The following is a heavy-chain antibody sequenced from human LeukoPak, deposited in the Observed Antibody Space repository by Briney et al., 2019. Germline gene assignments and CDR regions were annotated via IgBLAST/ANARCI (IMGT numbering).Heavy chain of an antibody. V-gene: IGHV1-69*01. D-gene: IGHD5-12*01. CDR3: ARFFHSDYDYFDY. J-gene: IGHJ4*02. CDR2: IIPIFGTA. Sequence: SVKVSCKASGGTFSSYAISWVRQAPGQGLEWMGGIIPIFGTANYAQKFQGRVTITADESTSTAYMELSSLRSEDTAVYYCARFFHSDYDYFDYWGQGTLVTVSS. CDR1: GGTFSSYA.